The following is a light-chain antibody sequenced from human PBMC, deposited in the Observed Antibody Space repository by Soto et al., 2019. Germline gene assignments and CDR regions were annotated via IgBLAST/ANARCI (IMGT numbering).Light chain of an antibody. J-gene: IGLJ3*02. CDR3: TSYVGSNIWV. Sequence: QSALTQPPSASGSPGQSVTISCTGTSSHVGDYKYVSWYQQYPGKAPKLMIYEVSKRPSGVPDRFSGSKSGNTAPLTVSGLLDYDEADYYCTSYVGSNIWVFGGGTKLTVL. V-gene: IGLV2-8*01. CDR1: SSHVGDYKY. CDR2: EVS.